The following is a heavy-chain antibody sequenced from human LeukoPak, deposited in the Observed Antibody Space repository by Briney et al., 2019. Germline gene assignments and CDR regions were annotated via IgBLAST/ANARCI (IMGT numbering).Heavy chain of an antibody. D-gene: IGHD3-10*01. CDR1: GGTFSGYA. J-gene: IGHJ5*02. CDR3: ARDLESTMVRGVIIFNWFDP. CDR2: IIPIFGTA. Sequence: SVKVSCKASGGTFSGYAISWVRQAPGQGLEWMGGIIPIFGTANYAQKFQGRVTITADESTSTAYMELSSLRSEDTAVHYCARDLESTMVRGVIIFNWFDPWGQGTLVTVSS. V-gene: IGHV1-69*13.